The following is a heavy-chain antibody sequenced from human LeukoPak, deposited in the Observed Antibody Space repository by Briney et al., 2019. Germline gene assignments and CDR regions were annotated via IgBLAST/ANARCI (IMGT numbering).Heavy chain of an antibody. Sequence: GGSLRLSCAASGFTFSSYSMNWVRQAPGKGLEWASSISSSSSYIYYADSVKGRFTISRDNAKNTLYLQMNSLRDKDTAVYFCARALLLFGEPSYFDYWGQGTLVTVSS. V-gene: IGHV3-21*01. D-gene: IGHD3-10*01. CDR2: ISSSSSYI. J-gene: IGHJ4*02. CDR1: GFTFSSYS. CDR3: ARALLLFGEPSYFDY.